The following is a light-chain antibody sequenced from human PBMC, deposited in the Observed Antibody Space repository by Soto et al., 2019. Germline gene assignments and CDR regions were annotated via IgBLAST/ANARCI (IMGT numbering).Light chain of an antibody. CDR3: CSYTSSDTYV. J-gene: IGLJ1*01. CDR2: DVT. CDR1: SSDVGGYNY. V-gene: IGLV2-14*03. Sequence: QSALTQPASVSGSPGQSITISCTGTSSDVGGYNYLSWYQQYAGKAPRLMIFDVTNRPSGVSSRFSASKSGNTATLTFSGLQTEDEADYYCCSYTSSDTYVFGTGTKVTVL.